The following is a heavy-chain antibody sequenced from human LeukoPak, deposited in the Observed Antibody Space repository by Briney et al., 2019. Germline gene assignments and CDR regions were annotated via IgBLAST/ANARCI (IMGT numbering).Heavy chain of an antibody. D-gene: IGHD1-7*01. CDR3: ARSAKLYGFRSSPQNAFDI. V-gene: IGHV5-51*01. Sequence: NLGESLKISCKGSGYSFTSYWIGWVRQMPGKGLEWMGIIYPGDSDTRYSPSFQGQVTISADRSITTAYLQWSSLKAPDTAMYYCARSAKLYGFRSSPQNAFDIWGQGTMVTVSS. CDR2: IYPGDSDT. J-gene: IGHJ3*02. CDR1: GYSFTSYW.